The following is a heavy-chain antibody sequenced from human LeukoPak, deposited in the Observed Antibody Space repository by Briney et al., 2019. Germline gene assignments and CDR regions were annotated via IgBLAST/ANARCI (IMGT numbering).Heavy chain of an antibody. J-gene: IGHJ4*02. CDR3: ARVGVEASGYFDY. CDR2: IYYSGST. CDR1: GGSISSYY. D-gene: IGHD1-26*01. Sequence: NTSETLSLTCTVSGGSISSYYWSWIWQPPGKGLEWIGYIYYSGSTNYNPSLKSRVTISVDTSKNQFSLKLSSVTAADTAVYYCARVGVEASGYFDYWGQGTLVTVSS. V-gene: IGHV4-59*01.